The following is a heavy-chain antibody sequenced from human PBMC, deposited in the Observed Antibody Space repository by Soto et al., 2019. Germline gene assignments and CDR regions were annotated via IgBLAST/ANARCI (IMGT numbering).Heavy chain of an antibody. CDR2: ISAYNGNT. J-gene: IGHJ6*02. V-gene: IGHV1-18*01. Sequence: ASVKVSCKASGYTFTSYGISWVRQAPGQGLEWMGWISAYNGNTNYAQKLQGRVTMTTDTSTSTAYMELRSLRSDDTAVYYCARGARIVVVVAAMDHYYGMDVWGQGTTVTVSS. D-gene: IGHD2-15*01. CDR1: GYTFTSYG. CDR3: ARGARIVVVVAAMDHYYGMDV.